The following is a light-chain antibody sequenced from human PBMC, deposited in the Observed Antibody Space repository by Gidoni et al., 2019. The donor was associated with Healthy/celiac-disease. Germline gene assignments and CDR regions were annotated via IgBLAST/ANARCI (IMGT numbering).Light chain of an antibody. J-gene: IGKJ4*01. CDR1: QSVSSN. V-gene: IGKV3-15*01. CDR3: QQYNNWPLT. Sequence: DIVMPPSPATLSVSPGERATLSCRASQSVSSNLAWYQQKPGQAPRLLIYGASTRATGIPARFSGSGSGTEFTLTISSLQSEDFAVYYCQQYNNWPLTFGGGTKVEIK. CDR2: GAS.